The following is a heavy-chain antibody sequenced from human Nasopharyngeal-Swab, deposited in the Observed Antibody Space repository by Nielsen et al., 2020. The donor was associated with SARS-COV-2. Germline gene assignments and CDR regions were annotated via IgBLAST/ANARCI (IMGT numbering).Heavy chain of an antibody. CDR1: GFIFDDYA. V-gene: IGHV3-9*01. Sequence: SLKISCAASGFIFDDYAMHWVRQAPGKGLEWVSGISWNSESIAYADSVRGRFTISRDNAKNSLYLQMNSLRTEDTALYYCSKWGSSGYSHDGQSFDWWGQGTLVTVSS. CDR3: SKWGSSGYSHDGQSFDW. D-gene: IGHD5-18*01. J-gene: IGHJ4*02. CDR2: ISWNSESI.